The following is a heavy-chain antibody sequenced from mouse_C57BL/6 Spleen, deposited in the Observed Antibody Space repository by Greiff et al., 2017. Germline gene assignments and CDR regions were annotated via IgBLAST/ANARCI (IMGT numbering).Heavy chain of an antibody. Sequence: EVKLQESGPGLVKPSQSLSLTCSVTGYSITSGYYWNWIRQFPGNKLEWMGYISYDGSNNYNPSLKNRISITRDTSKNQFFLKLNSVTTEDTATYYCARNSNYLYYFDYWGQGTTLTVSS. D-gene: IGHD2-5*01. CDR2: ISYDGSN. J-gene: IGHJ2*01. CDR3: ARNSNYLYYFDY. V-gene: IGHV3-6*01. CDR1: GYSITSGYY.